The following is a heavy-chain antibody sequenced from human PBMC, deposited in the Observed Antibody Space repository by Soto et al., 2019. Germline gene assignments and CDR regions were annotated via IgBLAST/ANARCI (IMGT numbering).Heavy chain of an antibody. CDR2: ISGSGGST. CDR1: GFTFSSYA. V-gene: IGHV3-23*01. D-gene: IGHD6-19*01. CDR3: AKVLGYSSGYFDY. J-gene: IGHJ4*02. Sequence: GGSLRLSCAASGFTFSSYAMSWVRQAPGKGLEWVSAISGSGGSTYYAESVKGRFTISRDNSKNTLYLQMNSLRAEDTAVYYCAKVLGYSSGYFDYWGQGTLVTVSS.